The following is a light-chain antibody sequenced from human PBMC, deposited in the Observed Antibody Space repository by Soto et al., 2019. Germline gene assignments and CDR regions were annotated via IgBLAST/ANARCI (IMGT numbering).Light chain of an antibody. CDR2: DAS. J-gene: IGKJ1*01. CDR3: QQYNTYS. V-gene: IGKV1-5*01. CDR1: QSISSW. Sequence: IQMTQCPPSLSASVGDRVTITCRASQSISSWLAWYQQKPGTAPKLLIYDASSLEIGVPSRFSGSGSGTEFTLTIISLQPDDFATYYCQQYNTYSFGQGTKVDI.